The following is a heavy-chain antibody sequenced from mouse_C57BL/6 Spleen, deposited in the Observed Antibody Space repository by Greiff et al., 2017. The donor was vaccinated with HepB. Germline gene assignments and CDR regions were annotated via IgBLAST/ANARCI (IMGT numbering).Heavy chain of an antibody. Sequence: EVQVVESGGGLVKPGGSLKLSCAASGFTFSDYGMHWVRQAPEKGLEWVAYISSGSSTIYYADTVKGRFTISRDNAKNTLFLQMTSLRSEDTAMYYCARSYGSSKDYAMDYWGQGTSVTVSS. V-gene: IGHV5-17*01. CDR3: ARSYGSSKDYAMDY. J-gene: IGHJ4*01. CDR1: GFTFSDYG. CDR2: ISSGSSTI. D-gene: IGHD1-1*01.